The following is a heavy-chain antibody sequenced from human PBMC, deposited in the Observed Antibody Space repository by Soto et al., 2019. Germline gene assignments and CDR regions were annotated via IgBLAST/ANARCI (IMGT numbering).Heavy chain of an antibody. CDR2: ISANNGNT. D-gene: IGHD1-26*01. Sequence: QVQLVQSGAEVKKPGASVKVSCKASGYTFTSYGISWVRQAPGQGLEWMGWISANNGNTNYAQKLQGRVTMTTDTSTSTAYREPRSLRSDDTAVYYCARDRGSYALDYWGQGTLVTVSS. CDR1: GYTFTSYG. V-gene: IGHV1-18*01. CDR3: ARDRGSYALDY. J-gene: IGHJ4*02.